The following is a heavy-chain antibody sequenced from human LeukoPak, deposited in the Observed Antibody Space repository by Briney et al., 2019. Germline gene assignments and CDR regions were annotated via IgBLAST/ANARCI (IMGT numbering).Heavy chain of an antibody. Sequence: GGSLRLSCVVSGLRFRNYGMHWVRQAPGKGLEWVAVIYYDGSNQYYADSVKGRFTVSRDNAKNTLYLQMDSLRAEDTAVYYCAKDFRWFSQWLATSIDYWGQGTLVTVSS. CDR3: AKDFRWFSQWLATSIDY. CDR1: GLRFRNYG. CDR2: IYYDGSNQ. J-gene: IGHJ4*02. V-gene: IGHV3-33*06. D-gene: IGHD6-19*01.